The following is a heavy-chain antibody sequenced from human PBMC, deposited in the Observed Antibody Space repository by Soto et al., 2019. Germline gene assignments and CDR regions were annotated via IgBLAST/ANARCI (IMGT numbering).Heavy chain of an antibody. CDR2: ISAYNGNT. Sequence: GASVKVSCKASGYTFTSYGISWVRQAPGQGLEWMGWISAYNGNTNYAQKLQGRVTMTTDTSTSTVYMELRSLRSDDTAVYYCARRSSGYYYYYYYGMDVWGQGTTVTVSS. J-gene: IGHJ6*02. V-gene: IGHV1-18*01. D-gene: IGHD3-22*01. CDR3: ARRSSGYYYYYYYGMDV. CDR1: GYTFTSYG.